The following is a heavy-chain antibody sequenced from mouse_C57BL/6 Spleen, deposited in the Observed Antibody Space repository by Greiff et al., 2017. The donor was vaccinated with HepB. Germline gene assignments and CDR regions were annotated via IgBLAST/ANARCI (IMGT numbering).Heavy chain of an antibody. J-gene: IGHJ2*01. V-gene: IGHV1-39*01. CDR1: GYSFTDYN. CDR3: ARGEDYGDDGFDY. D-gene: IGHD2-2*01. CDR2: INPNYGTT. Sequence: VQLKESGPELVKPGASVKISCKASGYSFTDYNMNWVKQSTGKSLEWIGVINPNYGTTSYNQKFKGKATLTVDQSSSTAYMQLNSLTSEDSAVYYCARGEDYGDDGFDYWGQGTTLTVSS.